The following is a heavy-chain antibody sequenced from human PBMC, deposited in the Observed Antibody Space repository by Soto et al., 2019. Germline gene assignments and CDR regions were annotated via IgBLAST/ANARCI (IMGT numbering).Heavy chain of an antibody. J-gene: IGHJ4*02. CDR3: ARCSRYDFWSDSTSPSYDFDY. CDR1: GYTFTDYG. Sequence: APVKVSCKASGYTFTDYGITWVRQAPGQGLEWMGWITSSNDNTNYAHKLQGRVTMTTDTSTTTTYMELRSRRSDDAAVYYCARCSRYDFWSDSTSPSYDFDYWGQGTLVTVSS. V-gene: IGHV1-18*01. D-gene: IGHD3-3*01. CDR2: ITSSNDNT.